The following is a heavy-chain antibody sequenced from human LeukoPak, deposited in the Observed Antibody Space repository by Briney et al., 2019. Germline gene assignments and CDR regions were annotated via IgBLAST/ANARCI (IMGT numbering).Heavy chain of an antibody. V-gene: IGHV4-59*01. Sequence: PPQTMSLTCTASGGSISSYYRSCIRQPPRKGMGWIGYIYYSGSTNNNRALKGRVTRSGDTSKNQFSLKLSSVTAADTAVYYCARGGYSYGFYYYGMDVWGQGTTVTVSS. J-gene: IGHJ6*02. D-gene: IGHD5-18*01. CDR1: GGSISSYY. CDR2: IYYSGST. CDR3: ARGGYSYGFYYYGMDV.